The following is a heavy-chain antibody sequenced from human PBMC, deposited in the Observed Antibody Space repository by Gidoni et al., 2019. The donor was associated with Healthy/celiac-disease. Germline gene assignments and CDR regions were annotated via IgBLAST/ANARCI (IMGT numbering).Heavy chain of an antibody. CDR1: GFSRSNARMG. D-gene: IGHD3-3*01. V-gene: IGHV2-26*01. CDR3: ARILGGYDFFQGPYYYYGMDV. J-gene: IGHJ6*02. Sequence: QVTWKESGPVLVKHTETLTLTCTVSGFSRSNARMGVSGIRQPPGKALEWLAHIFSNDEKSYSTSLKSRLTISNDTSKSQVVLTMTNMDPVDTATYSCARILGGYDFFQGPYYYYGMDVWGQGTTVTVSS. CDR2: IFSNDEK.